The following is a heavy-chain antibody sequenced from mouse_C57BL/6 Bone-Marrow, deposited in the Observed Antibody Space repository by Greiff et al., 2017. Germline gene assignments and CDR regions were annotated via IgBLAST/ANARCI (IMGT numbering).Heavy chain of an antibody. J-gene: IGHJ4*01. V-gene: IGHV1-69*01. D-gene: IGHD2-12*01. CDR1: GYTFTSYW. CDR3: ARDDYTKGAMDY. CDR2: IDPSDSYT. Sequence: QVQLQQPGAELVMPGASVKLSCKASGYTFTSYWMHWVKQRPGQGLEWIGEIDPSDSYTNYNQKFKGKSTLTVDKSSSTAYMQLSSLTSEDSAVYYWARDDYTKGAMDYWGQGTSVTVSS.